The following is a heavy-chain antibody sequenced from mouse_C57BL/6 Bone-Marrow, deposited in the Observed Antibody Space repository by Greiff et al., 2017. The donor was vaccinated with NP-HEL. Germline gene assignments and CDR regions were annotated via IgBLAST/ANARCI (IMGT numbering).Heavy chain of an antibody. V-gene: IGHV5-6*01. CDR2: ISSGGSYT. CDR1: GFTFSSYG. D-gene: IGHD2-2*01. CDR3: ARERDGYDGY. Sequence: EVQLVESGGDLVKPGGSLKLSCAASGFTFSSYGMSWVRQTPDKRLEWVATISSGGSYTYYPDSVKGRFTISRDNAKNTLYLQMSSLKSEDTAMYYCARERDGYDGYWGQGTTLTVSS. J-gene: IGHJ2*01.